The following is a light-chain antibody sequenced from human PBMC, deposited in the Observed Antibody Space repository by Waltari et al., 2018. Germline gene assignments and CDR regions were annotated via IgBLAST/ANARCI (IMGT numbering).Light chain of an antibody. CDR2: KDS. Sequence: SSELTQTPSVSVSPGQTAKITCSGDALTRQYVYWYQQKPGQAPVLLIYKDSERPSGIPERFSGSSSGTIVTLTISGVQAEDEADYYCQSADTSDTWLFGGGTKLTVL. CDR1: ALTRQY. CDR3: QSADTSDTWL. J-gene: IGLJ3*02. V-gene: IGLV3-25*03.